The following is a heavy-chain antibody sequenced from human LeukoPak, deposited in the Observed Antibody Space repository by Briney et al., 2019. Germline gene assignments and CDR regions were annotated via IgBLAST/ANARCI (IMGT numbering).Heavy chain of an antibody. CDR3: ARARSGDGFNLDY. D-gene: IGHD5-24*01. Sequence: GGSLRLSCAASGFTFSRYGMHWVRQAPGKGLEWLAVISYDGTDKYYADSVKGRLTISRDNSKNTLYLQMNSLRAEDTAVYFCARARSGDGFNLDYWGQGTLVTVSS. J-gene: IGHJ4*02. V-gene: IGHV3-33*01. CDR2: ISYDGTDK. CDR1: GFTFSRYG.